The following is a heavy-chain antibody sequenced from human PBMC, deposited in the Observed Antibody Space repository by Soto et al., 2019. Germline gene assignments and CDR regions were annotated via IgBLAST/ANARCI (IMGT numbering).Heavy chain of an antibody. CDR2: IIPIFGTA. Sequence: SVKVSCKASGGTFSSYAISWVRQAPGQGLEWMGGIIPIFGTANYAQKFQGRVTITADESTSTAYMELSSLRSEDTAVYYCARCRTMIQRFDPWGQGTLVTVSS. CDR3: ARCRTMIQRFDP. D-gene: IGHD3-16*01. V-gene: IGHV1-69*13. J-gene: IGHJ5*02. CDR1: GGTFSSYA.